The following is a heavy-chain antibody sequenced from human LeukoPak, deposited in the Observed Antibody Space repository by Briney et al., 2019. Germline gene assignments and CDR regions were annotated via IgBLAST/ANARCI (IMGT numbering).Heavy chain of an antibody. D-gene: IGHD6-13*01. V-gene: IGHV3-33*06. J-gene: IGHJ5*02. Sequence: GGSLRLSYAASGFTFSSYGMHWVRQAPGKGLEWVAVIWYDGSNKYYADSVKGRFTISRDNSKNTLYLQMNSLRAEDTAVYYCAKDGYSSSWYDVWGQGTLVTVSS. CDR3: AKDGYSSSWYDV. CDR2: IWYDGSNK. CDR1: GFTFSSYG.